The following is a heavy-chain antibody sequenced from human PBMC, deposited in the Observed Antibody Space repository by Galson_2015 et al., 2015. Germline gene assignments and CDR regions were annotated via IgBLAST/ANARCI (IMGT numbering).Heavy chain of an antibody. CDR1: GFMFSSYA. D-gene: IGHD3-10*01. Sequence: SLRLSCAASGFMFSSYAMSWVRQAPGKGLEWVSSINNNGGSTYYADSVKGRFTISRDNSKKTLYLQMNSLRAGDTAVYYCATIWSQLQGFGESEYFQHWGQGTLVTVSS. V-gene: IGHV3-23*01. CDR3: ATIWSQLQGFGESEYFQH. J-gene: IGHJ1*01. CDR2: INNNGGST.